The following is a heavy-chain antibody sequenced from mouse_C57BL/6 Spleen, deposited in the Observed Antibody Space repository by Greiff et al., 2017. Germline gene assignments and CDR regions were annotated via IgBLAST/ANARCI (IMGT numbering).Heavy chain of an antibody. Sequence: EVKLMESEGGLVQPGSSMKLSCTASGFTFSDYYMAWVRQVPEKGLEWVANINYDGSSTYYLDSLKSRFIISRDNAKSILYLQMSSLKSEDTATYYCARDDYGRYFDVWGTGTTVTVSS. V-gene: IGHV5-16*01. CDR3: ARDDYGRYFDV. CDR2: INYDGSST. CDR1: GFTFSDYY. J-gene: IGHJ1*03. D-gene: IGHD2-4*01.